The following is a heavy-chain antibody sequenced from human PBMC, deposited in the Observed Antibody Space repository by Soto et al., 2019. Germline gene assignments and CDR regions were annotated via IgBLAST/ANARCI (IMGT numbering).Heavy chain of an antibody. CDR1: GGTFSSYA. V-gene: IGHV1-69*13. J-gene: IGHJ4*02. Sequence: GASVKVSCKASGGTFSSYAISWVRQAPGQGLEWMGGIIPIFGTANYAQKFQGRVTITADESTRTAYMELSSLRSEDTAVYYCARDGTLYDSSGYYYLYWGQGTLVTVS. CDR3: ARDGTLYDSSGYYYLY. D-gene: IGHD3-22*01. CDR2: IIPIFGTA.